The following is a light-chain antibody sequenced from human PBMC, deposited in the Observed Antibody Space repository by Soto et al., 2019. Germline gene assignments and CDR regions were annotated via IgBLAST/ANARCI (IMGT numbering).Light chain of an antibody. J-gene: IGLJ2*01. Sequence: QSALNQPASVSGSPGQSITISCTGTSSDVGGYNFVSWYQQHPGKAPKFIIYDVRNRPSGVSNRFSGSRSVNTASLTISGLQAEDEADYYCSSYTSSSTVIFGGVTKLTVL. CDR3: SSYTSSSTVI. CDR1: SSDVGGYNF. V-gene: IGLV2-14*03. CDR2: DVR.